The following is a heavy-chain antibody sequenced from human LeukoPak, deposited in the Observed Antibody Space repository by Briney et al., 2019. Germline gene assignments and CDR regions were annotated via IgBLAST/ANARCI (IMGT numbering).Heavy chain of an antibody. D-gene: IGHD1-26*01. Sequence: ASVKVSCKASGYTFTNYTMNWVRQAPGQGLEWMGWINTNTGNPTYAQGFTGRFVFSLDTSVSTAYLQISSLKAEDTAVYYCARDQWDSGSYSYFDYWGQGTLVTVSS. J-gene: IGHJ4*02. CDR2: INTNTGNP. V-gene: IGHV7-4-1*02. CDR3: ARDQWDSGSYSYFDY. CDR1: GYTFTNYT.